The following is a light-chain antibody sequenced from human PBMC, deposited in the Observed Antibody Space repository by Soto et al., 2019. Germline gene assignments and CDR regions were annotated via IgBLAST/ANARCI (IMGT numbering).Light chain of an antibody. CDR3: NSFAGRNTVL. Sequence: QSALTQPPSASGSPGQSVTISCTGTSSDVGGYNYVSWYQQHPGKAPKLLIYEVTKRPSGVPDRFSGSKSGNTASLTVSGLQAEDEADYYCNSFAGRNTVLFGGGTKLTVX. V-gene: IGLV2-8*01. CDR1: SSDVGGYNY. J-gene: IGLJ2*01. CDR2: EVT.